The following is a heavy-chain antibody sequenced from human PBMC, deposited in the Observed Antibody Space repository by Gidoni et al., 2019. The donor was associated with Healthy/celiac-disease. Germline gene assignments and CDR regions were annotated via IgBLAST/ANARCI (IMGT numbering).Heavy chain of an antibody. V-gene: IGHV3-21*01. CDR1: GFTFSSYS. D-gene: IGHD1-26*01. Sequence: EVQLVESGGGLVKPGGSLRRSCAASGFTFSSYSMNWVRQAPGKGLEWVSSISSSSSYIYYADSVTGRFTISRDNAKNSLYLQINSLRAEDTAVYYCARSGSSLFDYWGQGTLVTVSS. CDR3: ARSGSSLFDY. CDR2: ISSSSSYI. J-gene: IGHJ4*02.